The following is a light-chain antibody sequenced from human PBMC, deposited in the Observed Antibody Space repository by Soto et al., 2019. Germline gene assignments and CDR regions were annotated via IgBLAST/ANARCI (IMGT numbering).Light chain of an antibody. Sequence: IQMPQSPSSLSQSLGERVPSTSRRSQAIPAYVNWYQQKPGKAPRLLIYDAFHLETGVPSRFSGSRSGTEFTFTISGLQPEDIATYCCQQYDSLPYTFGQGTKLEIK. CDR3: QQYDSLPYT. CDR2: DAF. V-gene: IGKV1-33*01. CDR1: QAIPAY. J-gene: IGKJ2*01.